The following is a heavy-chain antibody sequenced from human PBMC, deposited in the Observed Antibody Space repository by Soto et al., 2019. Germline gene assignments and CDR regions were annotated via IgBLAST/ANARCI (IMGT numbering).Heavy chain of an antibody. CDR1: GFTFSVYG. CDR3: AKTITTSVDSTGRGALIDN. J-gene: IGHJ4*02. CDR2: VSNDGRNE. Sequence: QVQLVESGGGVVQPGRSLRLSCAASGFTFSVYGMHWVRQAPGKGLEWVGVVSNDGRNEHYADYVRGRFTVSRDNSKNTLYLQMNSLRAEDTAVYYCAKTITTSVDSTGRGALIDNWGQGALVTVSS. V-gene: IGHV3-30*18. D-gene: IGHD3-3*01.